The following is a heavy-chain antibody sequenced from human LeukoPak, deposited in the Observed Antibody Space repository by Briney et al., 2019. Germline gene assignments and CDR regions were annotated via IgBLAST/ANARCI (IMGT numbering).Heavy chain of an antibody. V-gene: IGHV1-24*01. J-gene: IGHJ6*03. CDR1: GYTLTELS. CDR3: ATPWNVVAGTRDYYMDV. D-gene: IGHD2-15*01. CDR2: FDPEDGET. Sequence: ASVKVSCKVSGYTLTELSMHWVRQAPGKGLEWMGGFDPEDGETIYAQKFQGRVTMTEDTSTDTAYMELSSLRSEDTAVYYCATPWNVVAGTRDYYMDVWGKGTTVTVSS.